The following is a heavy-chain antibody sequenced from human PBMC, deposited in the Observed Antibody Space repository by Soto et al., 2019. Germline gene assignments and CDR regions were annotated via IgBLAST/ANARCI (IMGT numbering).Heavy chain of an antibody. Sequence: QVHLEQSGPEVTKPGASVKVACKASGYTFTSYGISWVRLAPGQGLELMGWINIYGGGTNYAQKYQDRVTMTRDTSTNTVYMEMRSLTSDDTAIYYXXXXXXXXXXXGLAFWGQGTLVTVSS. J-gene: IGHJ4*02. CDR2: INIYGGGT. CDR1: GYTFTSYG. V-gene: IGHV1-18*01. CDR3: XXXXXXXXXXGLAF. D-gene: IGHD3-3*02.